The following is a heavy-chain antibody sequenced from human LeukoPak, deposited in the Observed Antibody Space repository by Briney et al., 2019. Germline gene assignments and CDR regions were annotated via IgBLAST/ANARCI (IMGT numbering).Heavy chain of an antibody. CDR1: GGSISSGGYY. CDR3: ARVSPQITIFGVVTTPFDY. CDR2: IYHSGST. Sequence: SQTLSLTCTVSGGSISSGGYYWSWIRQPPGKGLEWIGYIYHSGSTYYNPSLKSRVTISVDRSKNQFSLKLSSVTAADTAVYYCARVSPQITIFGVVTTPFDYWGQGTLVTVSS. J-gene: IGHJ4*02. V-gene: IGHV4-30-2*01. D-gene: IGHD3-3*01.